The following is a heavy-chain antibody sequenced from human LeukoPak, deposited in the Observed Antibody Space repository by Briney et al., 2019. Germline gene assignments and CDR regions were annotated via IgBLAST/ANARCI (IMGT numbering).Heavy chain of an antibody. CDR1: GGTFSSYA. J-gene: IGHJ6*02. CDR2: IIPIFGIA. CDR3: ARVTVRAGIAAAGTPPGQGMDV. D-gene: IGHD6-13*01. V-gene: IGHV1-69*04. Sequence: GASVKVSCKASGGTFSSYAIGWVRQAPGQGLEWMGRIIPIFGIANYAQKFQGRVTITADKSTSTAYMELSSLRSEDTAVYYCARVTVRAGIAAAGTPPGQGMDVWGQGTTVTVSS.